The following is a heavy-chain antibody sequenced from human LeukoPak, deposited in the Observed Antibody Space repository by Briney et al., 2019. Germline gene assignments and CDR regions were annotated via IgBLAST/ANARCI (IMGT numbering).Heavy chain of an antibody. Sequence: PSETLSLTCTVSGGSLSSYYWSWIRQPPGKGLEWIGYIYYSGNTNYNPSLKSRVTISVDTSKNQFSLKLSSVTAADTAMYYCARETSGAFDIWGQGTMVTVSS. V-gene: IGHV4-59*01. CDR2: IYYSGNT. CDR3: ARETSGAFDI. J-gene: IGHJ3*02. CDR1: GGSLSSYY.